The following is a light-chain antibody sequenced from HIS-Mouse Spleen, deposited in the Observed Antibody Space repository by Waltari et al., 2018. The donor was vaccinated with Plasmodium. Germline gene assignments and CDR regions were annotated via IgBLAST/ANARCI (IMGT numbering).Light chain of an antibody. J-gene: IGLJ2*01. CDR3: SSYAGSNNLV. CDR1: SSDGGGYNS. CDR2: DVS. Sequence: QSALTQPPSASGSPGQSVTISCPGTSSDGGGYNSVTWYQQHPGKAPKLMIYDVSKRPSGVPDRFSGSKSGNTASLTVSGLQAEDEADYYCSSYAGSNNLVFGGGTKLTVL. V-gene: IGLV2-8*01.